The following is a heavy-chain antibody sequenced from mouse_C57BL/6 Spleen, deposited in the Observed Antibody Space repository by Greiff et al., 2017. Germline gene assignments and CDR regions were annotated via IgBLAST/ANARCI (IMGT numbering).Heavy chain of an antibody. D-gene: IGHD1-1*01. V-gene: IGHV14-1*01. CDR1: GFNIKDYY. CDR2: IDPEDGDT. Sequence: EVQLVESGAELVRPGASVKLSCTASGFNIKDYYMHWVKQRPEQGLEWIGRIDPEDGDTEYAPKFPGKATMTADTSSHTASLQLSSLTSEDTAVYYCTTEATVVATGDFDYWGQGTTLTVSS. CDR3: TTEATVVATGDFDY. J-gene: IGHJ2*01.